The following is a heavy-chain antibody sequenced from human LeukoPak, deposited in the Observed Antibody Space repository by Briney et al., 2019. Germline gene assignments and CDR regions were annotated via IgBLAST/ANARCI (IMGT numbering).Heavy chain of an antibody. CDR3: ATRGWAGNLDY. Sequence: GGSLRLSCAASGFTVNSNYMNWVRQAPGKGLEWVSYISSSGSTIYYADSVKGRFTISRDNAKNSLYLQMNSLRAEDTAVYYCATRGWAGNLDYWGQGTLVTVSS. CDR1: GFTVNSNY. J-gene: IGHJ4*02. V-gene: IGHV3-48*04. CDR2: ISSSGSTI. D-gene: IGHD6-19*01.